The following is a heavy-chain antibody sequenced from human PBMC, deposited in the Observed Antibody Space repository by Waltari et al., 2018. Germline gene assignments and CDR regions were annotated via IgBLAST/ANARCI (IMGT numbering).Heavy chain of an antibody. CDR3: ATYIGASVGTAAFDV. Sequence: QLQLQESGPGLVKPSETLSLTCSVSGVSITSNRHYWGWIRQPPGQGLEWIGTMSYSWATTSSPTLKSRVTMSRDASKNQLSLKLGSVTAADTAVYYCATYIGASVGTAAFDVWGQGTMVTVSS. D-gene: IGHD2-21*01. J-gene: IGHJ3*01. CDR2: MSYSWAT. V-gene: IGHV4-39*01. CDR1: GVSITSNRHY.